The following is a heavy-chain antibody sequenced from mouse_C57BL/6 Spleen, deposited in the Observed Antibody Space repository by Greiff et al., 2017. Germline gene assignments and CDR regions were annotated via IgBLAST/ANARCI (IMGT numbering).Heavy chain of an antibody. CDR2: IWSGGST. CDR3: ARNEAAQVIYSMDY. D-gene: IGHD6-1*01. J-gene: IGHJ4*01. V-gene: IGHV2-2*01. Sequence: VQLQQSGPGLVQPSQSLSITCTVSGFSLTSYGVHWVRQSPGKGLEWLGVIWSGGSTDYNAAFISRLSISKDNSKSQVFYKMNRLQADDTAIYYCARNEAAQVIYSMDYWGQVPSATVSS. CDR1: GFSLTSYG.